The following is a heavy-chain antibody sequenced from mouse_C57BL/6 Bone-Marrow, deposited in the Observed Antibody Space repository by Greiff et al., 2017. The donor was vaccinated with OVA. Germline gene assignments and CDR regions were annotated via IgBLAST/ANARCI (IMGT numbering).Heavy chain of an antibody. CDR1: GFTFNTYA. CDR2: IRSKSSNYAT. J-gene: IGHJ2*01. CDR3: VRGRWLLRGYYFDY. Sequence: GGGLVQPKGSLKLSCAASGFTFNTYAMHWVRQAPGKGLEWVARIRSKSSNYATYYADSVKDRFTISRDDSQSMLYLQMNNLKTEDTAMYYCVRGRWLLRGYYFDYWGQGTTLTVSS. V-gene: IGHV10-3*01. D-gene: IGHD2-3*01.